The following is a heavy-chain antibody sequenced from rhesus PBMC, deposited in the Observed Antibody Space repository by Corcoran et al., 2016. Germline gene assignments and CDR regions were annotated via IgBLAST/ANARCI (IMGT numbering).Heavy chain of an antibody. CDR2: IYGNRAST. J-gene: IGHJ4*01. CDR1: GGSISDYYY. CDR3: ARDPNGSSYLDY. Sequence: QVQLQESGPGLVKPSETLSLTCDVSGGSISDYYYCNLIRQPPGKGLEWIGNIYGNRASTYYNPSLKSRVTISKDTSKNQFFLKLSSVTAADTAVYYCARDPNGSSYLDYWGQGVLVTVSS. D-gene: IGHD4-29*01. V-gene: IGHV4S9*01.